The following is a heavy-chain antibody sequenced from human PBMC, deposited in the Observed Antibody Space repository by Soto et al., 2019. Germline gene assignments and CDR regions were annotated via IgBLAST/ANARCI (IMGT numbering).Heavy chain of an antibody. CDR3: AKKVAGSEPFQH. J-gene: IGHJ1*01. Sequence: EVQLLESGGGLVQPGGSLRLSCAASGFTFSSYAMSWVRQAPGQGLEWASAISGSGGSTYYADAVKGRFTISRDKSNNTLFLQMNSLRAEDTAVYYCAKKVAGSEPFQHWGQGTLVTVSS. D-gene: IGHD3-10*01. V-gene: IGHV3-23*01. CDR1: GFTFSSYA. CDR2: ISGSGGST.